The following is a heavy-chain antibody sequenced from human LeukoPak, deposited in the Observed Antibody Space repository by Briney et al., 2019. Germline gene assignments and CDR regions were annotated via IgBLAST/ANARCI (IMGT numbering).Heavy chain of an antibody. V-gene: IGHV1-18*04. CDR2: ISAYNGNT. CDR1: GYTLTSYG. Sequence: GASVKVSCKASGYTLTSYGISWVRQAPGQGLEWMGWISAYNGNTNYAQKLQGRVTMTTDTSTSTAYMELRSLRSDDTAVYYCARDRGITMVRGVIGYWGQGTLVTVSS. D-gene: IGHD3-10*01. CDR3: ARDRGITMVRGVIGY. J-gene: IGHJ4*02.